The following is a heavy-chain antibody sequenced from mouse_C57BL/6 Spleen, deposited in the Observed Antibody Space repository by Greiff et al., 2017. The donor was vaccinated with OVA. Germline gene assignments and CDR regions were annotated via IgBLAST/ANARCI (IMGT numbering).Heavy chain of an antibody. CDR1: GYAFSSSW. J-gene: IGHJ4*01. D-gene: IGHD3-3*01. CDR2: FYPGDGDT. CDR3: ARGTAVYAMDY. Sequence: VQVVESGPELVKPGASVKISCKASGYAFSSSWMNWVKQRPGKGLEWIGRFYPGDGDTNYNGKFKGKATLTADKSSSTAYMQLSSLTSEDSAVYFCARGTAVYAMDYWGQGTSVTVSS. V-gene: IGHV1-82*01.